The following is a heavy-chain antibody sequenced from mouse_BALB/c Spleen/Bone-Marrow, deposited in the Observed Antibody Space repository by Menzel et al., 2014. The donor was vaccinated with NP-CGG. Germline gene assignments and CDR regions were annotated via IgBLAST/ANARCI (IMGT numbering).Heavy chain of an antibody. J-gene: IGHJ3*01. CDR1: GFSLTNYC. CDR3: ARDGATATLAY. Sequence: VNVVESGPGLVAPSQSPSITCTVSGFSLTNYCVHWVRQPPGKGLEWLGAIWAGGSTNYKSALMSRLSISKDNSKSQVFLKMNSLQTDDTAMYYCARDGATATLAYWGQGTLVTVSA. D-gene: IGHD1-2*01. V-gene: IGHV2-9*02. CDR2: IWAGGST.